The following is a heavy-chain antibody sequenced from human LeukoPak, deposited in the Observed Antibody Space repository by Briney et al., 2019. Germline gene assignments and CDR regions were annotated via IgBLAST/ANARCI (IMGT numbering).Heavy chain of an antibody. CDR2: IYPGDSDT. V-gene: IGHV5-51*01. D-gene: IGHD1-1*01. J-gene: IGHJ3*02. CDR3: ARLLERRPDAFDI. Sequence: GESLKISCKGSGYSFTSYWIGWVRQMPGKGLEWRGFIYPGDSDTRYSPSFQGQVTISADKSISTAYLQWSSLKASDTAMYYCARLLERRPDAFDIWGQGTMVTVSS. CDR1: GYSFTSYW.